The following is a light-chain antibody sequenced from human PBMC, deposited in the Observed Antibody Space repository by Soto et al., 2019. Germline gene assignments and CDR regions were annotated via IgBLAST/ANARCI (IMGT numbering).Light chain of an antibody. CDR1: QSVSSY. J-gene: IGKJ2*01. CDR3: QQRSNWPYT. Sequence: EIVLTQSPATLSLSPGERATLSCRASQSVSSYLAWYQQKPGQAPRVLISDASNRATGIPARFSGSGSGTEFTLTISSLEPEDFAFYYCQQRSNWPYTFGQGTKLEIK. V-gene: IGKV3-11*01. CDR2: DAS.